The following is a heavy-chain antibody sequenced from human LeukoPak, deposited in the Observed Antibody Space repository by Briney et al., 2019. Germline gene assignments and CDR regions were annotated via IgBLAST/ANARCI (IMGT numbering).Heavy chain of an antibody. V-gene: IGHV1-18*01. J-gene: IGHJ4*02. CDR1: VYTFISYG. CDR3: ARAGAAVTTHFDL. CDR2: ISGDNRNT. D-gene: IGHD4-17*01. Sequence: ASVKVSCKASVYTFISYGISWVRQAPGQRLEWMGWISGDNRNTNYAQKLQGRVTMTTDTSTSSAYMELRSLRSDDTAVYYGARAGAAVTTHFDLWGQGTLVTVSS.